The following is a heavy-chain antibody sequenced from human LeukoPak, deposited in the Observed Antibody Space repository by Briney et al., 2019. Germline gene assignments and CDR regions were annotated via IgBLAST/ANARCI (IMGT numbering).Heavy chain of an antibody. V-gene: IGHV4-34*01. CDR2: INHSGST. D-gene: IGHD4-11*01. CDR3: ARGRNYRYYYYYYMDV. Sequence: SETLSLTCAVYGGSFSGYYWSWIRQPPGKGLEWIGEINHSGSTNYNPSLKSRVTISVDTSKSQFSLKLSSVTAADTAVYYCARGRNYRYYYYYYMDVWGKGTTVTVSS. J-gene: IGHJ6*03. CDR1: GGSFSGYY.